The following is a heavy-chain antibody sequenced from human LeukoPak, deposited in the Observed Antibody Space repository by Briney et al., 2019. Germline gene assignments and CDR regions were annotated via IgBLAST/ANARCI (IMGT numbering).Heavy chain of an antibody. CDR3: ARDPHCSNTICYVDY. CDR1: GFTFSGYS. V-gene: IGHV3-21*01. D-gene: IGHD2-2*01. Sequence: PGGSLRLSCAASGFTFSGYSMNWVRQAPGEGLEWVSSISSSSSYIYYADSVKGRFTISRYNAKNSLYLQMNTLRAEDTAVYYCARDPHCSNTICYVDYWGQGTLVTVSS. J-gene: IGHJ4*02. CDR2: ISSSSSYI.